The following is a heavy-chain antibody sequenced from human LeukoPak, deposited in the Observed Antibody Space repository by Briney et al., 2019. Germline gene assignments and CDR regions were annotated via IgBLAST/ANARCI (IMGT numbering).Heavy chain of an antibody. CDR1: GCSVSSCGYH. Sequence: SETLSLTCTVSGCSVSSCGYHWSWIRQPPGKALEWIGNIYYNESNNYNPFLKSRVTISVDTSKNQFSLKLSSVTAADTAVYYCGRGDGYYDLLTGYYRGGLDGYWGQGTLVTV. D-gene: IGHD3-9*01. J-gene: IGHJ4*02. CDR2: IYYNESN. CDR3: GRGDGYYDLLTGYYRGGLDGY. V-gene: IGHV4-61*08.